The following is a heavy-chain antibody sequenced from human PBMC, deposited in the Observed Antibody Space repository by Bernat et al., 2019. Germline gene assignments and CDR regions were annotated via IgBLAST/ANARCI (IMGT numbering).Heavy chain of an antibody. D-gene: IGHD3-10*01. Sequence: EVQLLESEGGLVQPGGSLRLSCAASGFAFSTYAMNWIRQAPGKGLEWVSSISATSDTTHYAASVKGRFVISRDNSRNTLSLQMDSLRAEDTAIYYCARDPRLGSEIDFWGLGTLVTVSS. V-gene: IGHV3-23*01. CDR1: GFAFSTYA. CDR2: ISATSDTT. CDR3: ARDPRLGSEIDF. J-gene: IGHJ4*02.